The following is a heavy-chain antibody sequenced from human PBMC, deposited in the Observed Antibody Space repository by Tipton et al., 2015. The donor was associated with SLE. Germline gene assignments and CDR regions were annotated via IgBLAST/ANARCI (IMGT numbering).Heavy chain of an antibody. D-gene: IGHD3-22*01. V-gene: IGHV4-59*11. Sequence: TLSLTCTVSGGSISSHYWSWIRQPPGKGLEWIGDIYYSGSTNYNPSLKSRGTISVDTSKNQSSLKLSSVTAAGTAVYYCASAAWDYDSSGSCGFDVWGQAIMVTVSS. CDR2: IYYSGST. CDR1: GGSISSHY. J-gene: IGHJ3*01. CDR3: ASAAWDYDSSGSCGFDV.